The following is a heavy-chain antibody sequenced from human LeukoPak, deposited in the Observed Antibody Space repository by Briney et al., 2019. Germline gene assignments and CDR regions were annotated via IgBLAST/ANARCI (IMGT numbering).Heavy chain of an antibody. J-gene: IGHJ4*02. CDR2: ISGSGTNT. CDR1: GFSYRSYG. CDR3: VTVVVPANFWAFDY. Sequence: GGTLRLSCAASGFSYRSYGMSWVRQAPGKGLEWVSTISGSGTNTYYADSVKGRFTISRDNSKNTLYLQMNSLRAEDTAVYYCVTVVVPANFWAFDYWGQGTLVTVSS. D-gene: IGHD2-2*01. V-gene: IGHV3-23*01.